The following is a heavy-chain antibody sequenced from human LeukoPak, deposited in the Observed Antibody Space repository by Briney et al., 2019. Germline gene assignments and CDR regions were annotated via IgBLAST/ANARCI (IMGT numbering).Heavy chain of an antibody. J-gene: IGHJ6*04. V-gene: IGHV3-53*01. CDR1: GFTVSSNY. Sequence: GGSLRLSCAASGFTVSSNYMSWVRQAPGKGLEWVSVIYSGGSTYYADSVKGRFTISRDNSKNTLYLQMNSLRAEDTAVYYCASAFLWFGELFDYGMDVWGKGTTVTVSS. CDR3: ASAFLWFGELFDYGMDV. CDR2: IYSGGST. D-gene: IGHD3-10*01.